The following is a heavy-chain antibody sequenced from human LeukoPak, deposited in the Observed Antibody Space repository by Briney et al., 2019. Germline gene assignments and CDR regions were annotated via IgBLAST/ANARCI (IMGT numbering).Heavy chain of an antibody. Sequence: PGGSLRLSCAASGFTFSSYAMSWVRQAPGKGLEWVSAIXGSGGSTYYADSVKGRFTISRDNSKNTLYLQMNSLRAEDTAVYYCAKMVGDYDFWSGYTPPDYWGQGTLVTVSS. V-gene: IGHV3-23*01. D-gene: IGHD3-3*01. CDR2: IXGSGGST. CDR3: AKMVGDYDFWSGYTPPDY. CDR1: GFTFSSYA. J-gene: IGHJ4*02.